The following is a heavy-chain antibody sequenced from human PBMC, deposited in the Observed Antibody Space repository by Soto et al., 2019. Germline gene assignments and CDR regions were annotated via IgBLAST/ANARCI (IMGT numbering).Heavy chain of an antibody. CDR1: GYTFTSYG. Sequence: SVKVSCKASGYTFTSYGISWVRQAPGQGLEWMGWISAYNGNTNYAQKLQGRVTMTTDTSTSTAYVELRSLRSDDTAVYYCARERGITIFGVVMRYGMDVWGQGTTVTVSS. J-gene: IGHJ6*02. D-gene: IGHD3-3*01. V-gene: IGHV1-18*01. CDR2: ISAYNGNT. CDR3: ARERGITIFGVVMRYGMDV.